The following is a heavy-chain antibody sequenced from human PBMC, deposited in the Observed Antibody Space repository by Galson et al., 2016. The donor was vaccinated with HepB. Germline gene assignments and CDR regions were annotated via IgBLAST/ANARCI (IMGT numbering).Heavy chain of an antibody. CDR1: GFTVSGKY. CDR3: ARDHSSRFLESLSTSYHYSGMDV. Sequence: SLRLSCADSGFTVSGKYMSWVRQAPGRGLEWVSVIYRGGRTYYADSVKGRFTISRDNSNNTLFLQMNSLRAEDTAVYFCARDHSSRFLESLSTSYHYSGMDVWGKGTTVTVSS. V-gene: IGHV3-66*02. J-gene: IGHJ6*04. D-gene: IGHD3-3*01. CDR2: IYRGGRT.